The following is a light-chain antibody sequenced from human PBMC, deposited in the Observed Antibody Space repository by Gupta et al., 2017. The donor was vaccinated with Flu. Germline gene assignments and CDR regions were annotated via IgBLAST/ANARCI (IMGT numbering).Light chain of an antibody. CDR2: GAS. CDR1: QSISNN. Sequence: DIVMTQSPATLSVSPGERATLSCRASQSISNNLAWYQHKPGQTPRLLIYGASTRATGIAARFRGSGSGTEFTLTISSLQSEDFALYYCQHYNGWPPAYTFGQGTKLEIK. CDR3: QHYNGWPPAYT. V-gene: IGKV3-15*01. J-gene: IGKJ2*01.